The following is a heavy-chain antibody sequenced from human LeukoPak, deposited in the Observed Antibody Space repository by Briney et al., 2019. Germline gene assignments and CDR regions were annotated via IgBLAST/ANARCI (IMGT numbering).Heavy chain of an antibody. J-gene: IGHJ4*02. CDR1: GGSISSGSYY. V-gene: IGHV4-61*02. Sequence: PSETLSLTCTVSGGSISSGSYYWSWIRQPAGKGLEWIGRIYTSGSTNYNPSLKSRVTISVDTSKNQFSLKLSSVTAADTAVYYCAREGRYFDWFLWGQGTLVTASS. D-gene: IGHD3-9*01. CDR2: IYTSGST. CDR3: AREGRYFDWFL.